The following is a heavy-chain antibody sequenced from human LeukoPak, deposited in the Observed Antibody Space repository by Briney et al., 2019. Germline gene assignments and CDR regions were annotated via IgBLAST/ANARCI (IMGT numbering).Heavy chain of an antibody. CDR3: ASQLGDYVGY. D-gene: IGHD4-17*01. V-gene: IGHV3-43D*03. Sequence: PGGSLRLSCAASGFTFDDYAMHWVRQAPGKGLEWVSLISWDGGSTYYADSVKGRFTISRDNSKNSLYLQMNSLRAEDTALYYCASQLGDYVGYWGQGTLVTVSS. CDR2: ISWDGGST. J-gene: IGHJ4*02. CDR1: GFTFDDYA.